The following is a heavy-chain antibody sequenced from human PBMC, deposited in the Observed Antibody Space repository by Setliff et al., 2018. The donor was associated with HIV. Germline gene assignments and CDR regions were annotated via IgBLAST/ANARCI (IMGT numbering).Heavy chain of an antibody. CDR2: INPNNGGT. J-gene: IGHJ4*02. D-gene: IGHD5-12*01. Sequence: GASVKVSCKASGYTFTGYYMHWVRQAPGQGLEWMGWINPNNGGTNYAQKFQGRVTITPDESTSTAYMELSSRGSEDTAVYYCARGRGGWDGYGEYWGQGTLVTVSS. CDR1: GYTFTGYY. CDR3: ARGRGGWDGYGEY. V-gene: IGHV1-2*02.